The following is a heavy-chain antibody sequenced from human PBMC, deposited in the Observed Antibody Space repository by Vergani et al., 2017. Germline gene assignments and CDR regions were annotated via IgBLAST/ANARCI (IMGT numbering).Heavy chain of an antibody. J-gene: IGHJ5*02. CDR1: GFTVSGNY. CDR3: ARGNYYGSGTYVDP. CDR2: IYSGDET. D-gene: IGHD3-10*01. Sequence: ELQLVESGGGFVQPGGFLRLFFAASGFTVSGNYMTRVRQGPGKGLEWVSLIYSGDETYYADSVKGRVTITRDTSKNTLHLQINKLRVEDTAVYYCARGNYYGSGTYVDPWGQGTLVTVSS. V-gene: IGHV3-66*02.